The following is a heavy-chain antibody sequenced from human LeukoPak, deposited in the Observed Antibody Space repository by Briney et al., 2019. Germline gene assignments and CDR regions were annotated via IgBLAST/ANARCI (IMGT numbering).Heavy chain of an antibody. Sequence: PGGSLRLSCAASGFTFNNYAMHWVRQAPGKWLQWVAVISYDGSNKYYADSVKGRFTISRDNSKNTLYLQMNSLRAEDTAVYYCARGGSYLSAFDIWGQGTMVTVSS. D-gene: IGHD1-26*01. CDR1: GFTFNNYA. V-gene: IGHV3-30*04. CDR2: ISYDGSNK. J-gene: IGHJ3*02. CDR3: ARGGSYLSAFDI.